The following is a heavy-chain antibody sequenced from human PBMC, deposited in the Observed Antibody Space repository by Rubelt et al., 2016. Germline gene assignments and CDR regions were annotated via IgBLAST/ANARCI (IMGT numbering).Heavy chain of an antibody. D-gene: IGHD1-1*01. J-gene: IGHJ4*02. V-gene: IGHV4-59*08. CDR2: IYYSGPT. Sequence: QVQLQESGPGLVKPSETLSLICTVPGGSISSSYWCWIRQPPGKGLEWIGYIYYSGPTNYNPSFRSRVTISVDTSKNQVSLKLSSVTAADTAVYYCSRRIERYSASEGFDYWGQGTLVTVSS. CDR1: GGSISSSY. CDR3: SRRIERYSASEGFDY.